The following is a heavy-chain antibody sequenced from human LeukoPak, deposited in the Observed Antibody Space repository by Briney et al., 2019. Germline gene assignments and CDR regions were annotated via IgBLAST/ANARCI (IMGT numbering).Heavy chain of an antibody. Sequence: SETLSLTCSVSGGSIGTDSYYGGWVRQPPGKGLEWIGSMYYGGTTYLNPSLKSRVTLSVDTSKNDFSLRLSSVTAADSAVYFCATGKYSGYYDYWGQGTLVTVSS. V-gene: IGHV4-39*02. CDR3: ATGKYSGYYDY. J-gene: IGHJ4*02. CDR2: MYYGGTT. CDR1: GGSIGTDSYY. D-gene: IGHD5-12*01.